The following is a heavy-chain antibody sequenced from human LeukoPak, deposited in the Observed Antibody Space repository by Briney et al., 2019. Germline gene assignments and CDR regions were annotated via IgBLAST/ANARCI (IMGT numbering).Heavy chain of an antibody. CDR3: ARGKGYCSSTSCFPRYFDY. CDR1: GGSISSSSYY. J-gene: IGHJ4*02. V-gene: IGHV4-39*07. D-gene: IGHD2-2*01. Sequence: SETLSLTCTVSGGSISSSSYYWGWIRQPPGKGLEWIGSIYYSGSTYYNPSLKSRVTISVDTSKNQFSLKLSSVTAADTAVYYCARGKGYCSSTSCFPRYFDYWGQGTLVTVSS. CDR2: IYYSGST.